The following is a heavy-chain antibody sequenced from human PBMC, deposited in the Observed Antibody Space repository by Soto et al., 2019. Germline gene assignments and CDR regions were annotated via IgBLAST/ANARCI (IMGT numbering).Heavy chain of an antibody. D-gene: IGHD4-17*01. V-gene: IGHV1-3*01. J-gene: IGHJ4*02. CDR1: GYTFTSYA. CDR2: INAGNGNT. CDR3: AMTTVVTRRQLGYFDY. Sequence: ASVKVSCKASGYTFTSYAMHWVRQAPGQRLEWMGWINAGNGNTKYSQKFQGRVTITRDTSASTAYMELSSLRSEDTAVYYCAMTTVVTRRQLGYFDYWGQGDLGTRSS.